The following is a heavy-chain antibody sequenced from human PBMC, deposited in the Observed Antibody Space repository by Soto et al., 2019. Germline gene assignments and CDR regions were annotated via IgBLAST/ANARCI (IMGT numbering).Heavy chain of an antibody. CDR1: GFIFPHSA. J-gene: IGHJ5*02. CDR2: ISGNGDAT. V-gene: IGHV3-23*01. CDR3: AKGGHLSAFGP. D-gene: IGHD3-16*01. Sequence: QILESGGDLIQPGGSRRLSCAASGFIFPHSAMTWVRQAPGKGLEWVSTISGNGDATFYAVSVRDRFTISRDNSKNTAWLQMNSLRAEDTAMYYCAKGGHLSAFGPWGQGTLVTVSS.